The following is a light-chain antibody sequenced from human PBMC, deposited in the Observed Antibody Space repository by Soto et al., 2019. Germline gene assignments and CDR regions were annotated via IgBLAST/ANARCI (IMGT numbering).Light chain of an antibody. V-gene: IGLV2-14*01. Sequence: LTQPASVSGSPGQSITISCTGTSSDVGGYNYVSWYQQHPGKAPKLMIYEVSNRPSGVSNRFSGSKSGNTASLTISGLQAEDEADYYCSSYTSSSTPVVFGGGTQLTVL. CDR2: EVS. CDR1: SSDVGGYNY. CDR3: SSYTSSSTPVV. J-gene: IGLJ2*01.